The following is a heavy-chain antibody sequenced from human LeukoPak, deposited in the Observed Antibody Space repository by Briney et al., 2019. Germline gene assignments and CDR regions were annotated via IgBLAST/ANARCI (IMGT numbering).Heavy chain of an antibody. CDR3: AKSFDFSNGHSPILTPFDS. V-gene: IGHV3-23*01. CDR2: ISARGIST. Sequence: GGSLRLSCAASGFTFNSSAMSWVRQAPGKGLEWVSSISARGISTYYADSVKGRFTISRDNSKNTLYLQMNSLRGDDIGVYYCAKSFDFSNGHSPILTPFDSWGQGTLVSVSS. CDR1: GFTFNSSA. J-gene: IGHJ4*02. D-gene: IGHD3-3*01.